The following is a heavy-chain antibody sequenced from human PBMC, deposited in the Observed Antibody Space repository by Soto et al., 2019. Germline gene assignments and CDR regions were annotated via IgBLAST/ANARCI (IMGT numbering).Heavy chain of an antibody. J-gene: IGHJ6*02. Sequence: GASVKVSCKASGYTFTSYGISWVRQAPGQGLEWMGGIIPIFGTANYAQKFQGRVTITADESTSTAYMELSSLRSEDTAVYYCAKEYQLLPYYYYGMDVWGQGTTVTVSS. V-gene: IGHV1-69*13. CDR1: GYTFTSYG. D-gene: IGHD2-2*01. CDR2: IIPIFGTA. CDR3: AKEYQLLPYYYYGMDV.